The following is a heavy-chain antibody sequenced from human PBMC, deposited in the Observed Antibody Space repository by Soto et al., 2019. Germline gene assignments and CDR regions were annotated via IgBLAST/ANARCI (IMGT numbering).Heavy chain of an antibody. Sequence: SLRLSCAASGFTFSSYGMHWVRQAPGKGLEWVAVISYDGSNKNYADSVKGRFTISRDNSKNTLYLQMNSLRAEDTAVYYCAKVSLPATPQNYYDYWGQGTLVTVSS. J-gene: IGHJ4*02. CDR3: AKVSLPATPQNYYDY. CDR2: ISYDGSNK. V-gene: IGHV3-30*18. CDR1: GFTFSSYG.